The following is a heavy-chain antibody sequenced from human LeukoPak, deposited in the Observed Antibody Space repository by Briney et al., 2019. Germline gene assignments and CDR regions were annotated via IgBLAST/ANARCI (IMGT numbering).Heavy chain of an antibody. D-gene: IGHD7-27*01. V-gene: IGHV1-2*02. CDR3: ARVRSPWGHLFDY. CDR2: INPNSGGT. J-gene: IGHJ4*02. CDR1: GYTFTGYY. Sequence: ASVKVSCKASGYTFTGYYMHWVRQAPGQGLEWMGWINPNSGGTNYAQKFQGRVTMTRDTSISTAYMELSRLRSDDTAVYYCARVRSPWGHLFDYWGQGTLVTVSS.